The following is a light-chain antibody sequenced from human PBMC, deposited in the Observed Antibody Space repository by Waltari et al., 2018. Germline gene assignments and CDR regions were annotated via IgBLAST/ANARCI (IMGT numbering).Light chain of an antibody. CDR2: DVT. Sequence: QSALIQPASLSGSPGQSITLSCTGINHYVGSLGLVSWYQQHPGKAPKLILYDVTKRPSGVSDRFSGSRSGDTASLTISTLQAEDEADYYCCSYANYVTFFGGGTKLTVL. CDR3: CSYANYVTF. CDR1: NHYVGSLGL. J-gene: IGLJ2*01. V-gene: IGLV2-23*02.